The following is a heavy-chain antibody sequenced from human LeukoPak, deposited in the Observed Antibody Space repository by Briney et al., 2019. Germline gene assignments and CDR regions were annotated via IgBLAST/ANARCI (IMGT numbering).Heavy chain of an antibody. Sequence: SETVSLTCTVSGGSISSGDYYWSWIRQPPGKGLGWIGYIYYSGSTYYNPSLKSRVTISVDTSKNQFSLKLSSVTAADTAVYYCARGAGYSYGSLFDYWGQGTLVTVSS. CDR2: IYYSGST. D-gene: IGHD5-18*01. CDR1: GGSISSGDYY. V-gene: IGHV4-30-4*01. J-gene: IGHJ4*02. CDR3: ARGAGYSYGSLFDY.